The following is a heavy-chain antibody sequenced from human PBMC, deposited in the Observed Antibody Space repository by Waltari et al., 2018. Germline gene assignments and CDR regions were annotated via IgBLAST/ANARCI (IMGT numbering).Heavy chain of an antibody. CDR2: IYYSGST. J-gene: IGHJ3*02. CDR1: GGSISSYY. CDR3: AREFYDSSGYYGKSGAFDI. D-gene: IGHD3-22*01. V-gene: IGHV4-59*01. Sequence: QVQLQESGPGLVKPSETLSLTCTVSGGSISSYYWSWIRQPPGKGLEWIGYIYYSGSTNNNPSLKSRVTTSVDTSKNQFSLKLSSVTAADTAVYYCAREFYDSSGYYGKSGAFDIWGQGTMVTVSS.